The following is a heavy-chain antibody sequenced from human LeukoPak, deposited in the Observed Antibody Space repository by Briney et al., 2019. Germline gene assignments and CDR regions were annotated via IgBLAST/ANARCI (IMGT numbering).Heavy chain of an antibody. CDR3: ARVESGSCSNTRCRSIDF. D-gene: IGHD2-2*01. CDR1: GFTFSKYW. CDR2: SDGSDT. Sequence: SGGSLRLSCEGSGFTFSKYWLHWVRQTPGKGLVWVSRSDGSDTSYAVSVKGRFTISRDNAKNTLFLQMSSLRAEDTAVYYCARVESGSCSNTRCRSIDFWGQGTLVTVSS. J-gene: IGHJ4*02. V-gene: IGHV3-74*01.